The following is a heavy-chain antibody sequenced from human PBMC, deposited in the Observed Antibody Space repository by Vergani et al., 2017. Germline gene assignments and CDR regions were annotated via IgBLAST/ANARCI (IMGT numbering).Heavy chain of an antibody. CDR1: GFTFSSYG. D-gene: IGHD2-2*01. CDR2: IRYDGSNK. Sequence: QVQLVESGGGVVQPGGSLRLSCAASGFTFSSYGMHLVRQAPGKGLEWVAFIRYDGSNKYYADSVKGRFTISRDNSKNTLYLQMNSLRAEDTAVYYCAKVVVVVPAGRQGYYGMDVWGQXP. J-gene: IGHJ6*02. V-gene: IGHV3-30*02. CDR3: AKVVVVVPAGRQGYYGMDV.